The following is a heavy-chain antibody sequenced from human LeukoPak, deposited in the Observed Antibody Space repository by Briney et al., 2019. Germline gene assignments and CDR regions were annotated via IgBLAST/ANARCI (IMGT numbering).Heavy chain of an antibody. CDR2: IYYSGST. Sequence: PSETLSLTCTVSGGSLSSSSYYWGWIRQPPGKGLEWIGSIYYSGSTYYNPSLKSRVTISVDTSKNQFSLKLSSVTAADTAVYYCATPSGYSSNPYFDYWGQGTLVTVSS. V-gene: IGHV4-39*01. CDR3: ATPSGYSSNPYFDY. J-gene: IGHJ4*02. CDR1: GGSLSSSSYY. D-gene: IGHD3-22*01.